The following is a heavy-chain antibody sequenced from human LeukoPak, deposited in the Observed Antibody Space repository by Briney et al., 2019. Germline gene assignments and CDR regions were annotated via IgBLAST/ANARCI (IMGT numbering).Heavy chain of an antibody. J-gene: IGHJ4*02. Sequence: GGSLRLSCAASGFTFSSYAMSWVRQAPGKGLEWVSAISGSGGSTYYADSVKGRFTISRDNSKNTLYLQMNSLRAEDTAVYYCAKDLARTRESPGDYWGQGTLVTVSS. D-gene: IGHD3-10*01. CDR2: ISGSGGST. V-gene: IGHV3-23*01. CDR3: AKDLARTRESPGDY. CDR1: GFTFSSYA.